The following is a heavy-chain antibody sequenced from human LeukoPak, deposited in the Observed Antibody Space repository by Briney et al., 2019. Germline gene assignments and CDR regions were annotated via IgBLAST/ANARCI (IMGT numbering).Heavy chain of an antibody. CDR1: GGIFSSYA. D-gene: IGHD5-18*01. CDR3: AREIDTAMVTYYHGMDV. CDR2: IIPILGIA. J-gene: IGHJ6*02. V-gene: IGHV1-69*04. Sequence: ASVTVSCTASGGIFSSYAISWVRQAPGQGLEWMGRIIPILGIANYAQKFQGRVTITADKSTSAAYMELSSLRSEDTAVYYCAREIDTAMVTYYHGMDVWGQGTTVTVSS.